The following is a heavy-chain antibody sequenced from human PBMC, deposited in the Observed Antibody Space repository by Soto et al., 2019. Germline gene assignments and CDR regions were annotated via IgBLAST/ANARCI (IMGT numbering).Heavy chain of an antibody. D-gene: IGHD2-21*01. CDR3: ANGNSPAL. V-gene: IGHV3-23*01. CDR2: ISDSGGNT. J-gene: IGHJ4*02. CDR1: GFTFFNSA. Sequence: PGGSLRLSCAASGFTFFNSAMSWVRQAPRKGLEWVSAISDSGGNTYYADSVKGRFTVSRDNSKNTLWLQMNSLRVDDTAVYYCANGNSPALWGQGTLVTVSS.